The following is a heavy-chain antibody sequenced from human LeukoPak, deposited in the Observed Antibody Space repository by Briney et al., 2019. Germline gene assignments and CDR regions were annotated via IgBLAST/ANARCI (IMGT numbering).Heavy chain of an antibody. CDR3: ARHLAVGTVGDNFDY. CDR2: IYYSGST. D-gene: IGHD1-14*01. J-gene: IGHJ4*02. CDR1: GGSISSSSYY. V-gene: IGHV4-39*01. Sequence: SETLSLTCTVSGGSISSSSYYWGWIRQPPGKGLEWIGSIYYSGSTYYNPSLKSRVTISVDTSKNQFSLKLSSVTAADTAVYYCARHLAVGTVGDNFDYWGQGTLVTVSS.